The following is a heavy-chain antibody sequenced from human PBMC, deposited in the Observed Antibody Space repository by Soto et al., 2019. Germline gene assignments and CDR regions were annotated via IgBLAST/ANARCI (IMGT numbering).Heavy chain of an antibody. J-gene: IGHJ4*02. D-gene: IGHD2-15*01. Sequence: SETLSLTCTVSGGSISRGGYYWSWIRQHPGKGLEWIGYIYYSGSTYYNPSLKSRVTISVDTSKNQFSLKLSSVTAADTAVYYCARVGYCSGGSCYRPIDYWGQGTLVTVSS. CDR2: IYYSGST. CDR1: GGSISRGGYY. V-gene: IGHV4-31*03. CDR3: ARVGYCSGGSCYRPIDY.